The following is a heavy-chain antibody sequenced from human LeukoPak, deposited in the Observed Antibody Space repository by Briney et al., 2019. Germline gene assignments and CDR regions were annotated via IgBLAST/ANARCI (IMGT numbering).Heavy chain of an antibody. J-gene: IGHJ4*02. CDR2: IYYSGST. V-gene: IGHV4-59*01. Sequence: SETLSLTCTVSGGSSSSYYWSWIRQPPGKGLEWIGYIYYSGSTNYNPSLKSRVTISVDTSKNQFSLKLSSVTAADTAVYYCARSGLRFGEFDYWGQGTLVTVSS. CDR3: ARSGLRFGEFDY. CDR1: GGSSSSYY. D-gene: IGHD3-10*01.